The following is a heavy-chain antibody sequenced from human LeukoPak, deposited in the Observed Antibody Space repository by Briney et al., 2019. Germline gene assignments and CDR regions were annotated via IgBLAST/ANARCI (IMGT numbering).Heavy chain of an antibody. CDR2: ISYDGSNK. CDR1: GFTFSSYA. J-gene: IGHJ4*02. D-gene: IGHD5-12*01. Sequence: PGGSLRLSCAASGFTFSSYAMHWVRQAPGKGLEWVAVISYDGSNKYYADSVKGRFTISRDNSKNTLYLQMNSLRAEDTAVYYCAKARDIVATIRVLYFDYWGQGTPVSVSS. CDR3: AKARDIVATIRVLYFDY. V-gene: IGHV3-30*04.